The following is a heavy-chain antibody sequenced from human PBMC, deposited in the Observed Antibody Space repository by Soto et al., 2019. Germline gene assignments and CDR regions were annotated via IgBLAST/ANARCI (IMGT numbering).Heavy chain of an antibody. CDR3: ARDLWGYCVVDCYPLDV. CDR1: GASINRYY. V-gene: IGHV4-59*01. J-gene: IGHJ6*02. CDR2: LYNTGST. D-gene: IGHD2-21*02. Sequence: QVRLQESGPGLVKPSETLSLTCTVSGASINRYYWSWIRQSPGKGLEWIGYLYNTGSTIYNPSLKSRVTISVDTSKNHFSLKMNSVTAADTAVYYRARDLWGYCVVDCYPLDVWGQGTTVTVSS.